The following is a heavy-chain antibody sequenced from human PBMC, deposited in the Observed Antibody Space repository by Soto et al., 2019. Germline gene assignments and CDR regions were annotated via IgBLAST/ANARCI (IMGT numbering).Heavy chain of an antibody. J-gene: IGHJ6*02. D-gene: IGHD6-13*01. CDR1: GGTFSDYA. V-gene: IGHV1-69*01. CDR3: ARGRGIGFSSPWNIYWYYTMDV. CDR2: IIPMFATT. Sequence: QVQLVQSGAEVRKSGSSVKVSCKAAGGTFSDYALSWVRQAPGQGLEWMGGIIPMFATTNYAPKFQGRVNITADDSATTAHMELSSLKSEDTAVYYCARGRGIGFSSPWNIYWYYTMDVWGQGTTVTVSS.